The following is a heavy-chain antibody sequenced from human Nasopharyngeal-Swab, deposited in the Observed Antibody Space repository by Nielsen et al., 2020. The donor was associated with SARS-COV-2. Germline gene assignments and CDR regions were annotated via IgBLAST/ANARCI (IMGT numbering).Heavy chain of an antibody. CDR1: GFTFSDHY. CDR3: AKDHKMDSGGGVGYMDV. CDR2: IRYDGFNQ. V-gene: IGHV3-30*02. J-gene: IGHJ6*03. D-gene: IGHD3-16*01. Sequence: GESLKISCAAPGFTFSDHYMDWVRQAPGEGLEWVAFIRYDGFNQHYVDSVKGRFTISRDSFKNTLYLQLNSLRAEDTAVYYCAKDHKMDSGGGVGYMDVWGKGTTVTVSS.